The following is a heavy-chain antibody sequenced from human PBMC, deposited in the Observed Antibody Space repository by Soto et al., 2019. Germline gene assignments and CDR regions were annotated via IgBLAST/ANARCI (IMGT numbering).Heavy chain of an antibody. Sequence: PSETLSLTCTVSGDSISSVGFYWAWIRQPPGKGLEWIGSIYSGGTSYSNPSLKSRVIISVDVSNNQFSLNLGSVTAADAAVYYCARGGFCTADSCALSWGQGTLVTVS. CDR3: ARGGFCTADSCALS. D-gene: IGHD2-8*02. CDR1: GDSISSVGFY. V-gene: IGHV4-39*01. J-gene: IGHJ4*02. CDR2: IYSGGTS.